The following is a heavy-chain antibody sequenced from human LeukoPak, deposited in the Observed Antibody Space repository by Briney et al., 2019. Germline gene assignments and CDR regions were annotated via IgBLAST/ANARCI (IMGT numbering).Heavy chain of an antibody. CDR3: AIGDYGSDY. D-gene: IGHD3-10*01. V-gene: IGHV3-43*02. J-gene: IGHJ4*02. CDR2: ISGDGGST. CDR1: GFTFDDYA. Sequence: GGSLRLSCAASGFTFDDYAMHWVRQAPGKGLEWVSLISGDGGSTYYADSVKGRFTISRDNSKNSLYLQMNSLRTEDTALYYCAIGDYGSDYWGQGTLVTVSS.